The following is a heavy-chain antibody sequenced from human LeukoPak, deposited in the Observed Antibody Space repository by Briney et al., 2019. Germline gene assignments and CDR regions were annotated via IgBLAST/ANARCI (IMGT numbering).Heavy chain of an antibody. Sequence: KSGGSLRLSCAASGFTISDYYMTWIRQAPGKGLEWVSHISRSSGTIYYADSVQGRFTVSRDNGKKSLYLQMSYLRAEDTAVYYCVREAKMTNILWGQGTLVTVSS. CDR1: GFTISDYY. J-gene: IGHJ1*01. CDR3: VREAKMTNIL. V-gene: IGHV3-11*01. D-gene: IGHD2-21*01. CDR2: ISRSSGTI.